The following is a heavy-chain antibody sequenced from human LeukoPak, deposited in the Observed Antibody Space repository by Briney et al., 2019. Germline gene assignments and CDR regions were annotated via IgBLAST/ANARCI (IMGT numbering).Heavy chain of an antibody. D-gene: IGHD2-2*01. V-gene: IGHV3-23*01. CDR2: ISGSGGST. CDR3: ANTYHFLPLYFDY. CDR1: GFTISSYA. J-gene: IGHJ4*02. Sequence: GGSLRLSCAASGFTISSYAMSWVRQAPGKGLEWVSAISGSGGSTYYADSEKGLFTISRHNSKNPLYLQMNSLRAEYTAVYYCANTYHFLPLYFDYWGQGTLVTVSS.